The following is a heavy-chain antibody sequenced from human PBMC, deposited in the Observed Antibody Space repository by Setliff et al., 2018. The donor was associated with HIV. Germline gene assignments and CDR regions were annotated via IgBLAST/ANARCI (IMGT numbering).Heavy chain of an antibody. CDR3: ARDLAAAGRNYMDV. CDR1: GYTFTGYY. CDR2: INLNSGGT. Sequence: ASVKVSCKASGYTFTGYYMHWVRQAPGQGLEWMGWINLNSGGTNFAQKFQGRVTMTRSTSISTAYMELSRLTSDDTAVYYCARDLAAAGRNYMDVWGKGTTVTVS. V-gene: IGHV1-2*02. J-gene: IGHJ6*03. D-gene: IGHD6-13*01.